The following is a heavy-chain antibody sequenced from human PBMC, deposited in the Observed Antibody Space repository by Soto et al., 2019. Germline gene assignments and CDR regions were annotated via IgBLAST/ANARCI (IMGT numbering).Heavy chain of an antibody. V-gene: IGHV3-33*01. J-gene: IGHJ4*02. CDR1: GFTFSTYG. CDR3: ARCLDFWSGLDY. D-gene: IGHD3-3*01. Sequence: QVQLVDSGGGVVQPGRSLRLSCAASGFTFSTYGMHWVRQAPGKGLEWVAVIWYDGSNKYYADSVKGRFTISRDNSKSTLYLQLNSLTAEDTAVYYCARCLDFWSGLDYWGQGTLVTVSS. CDR2: IWYDGSNK.